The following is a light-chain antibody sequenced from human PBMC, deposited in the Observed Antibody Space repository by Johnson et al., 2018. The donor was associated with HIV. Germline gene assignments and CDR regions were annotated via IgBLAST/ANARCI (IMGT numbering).Light chain of an antibody. J-gene: IGLJ1*01. V-gene: IGLV1-51*02. Sequence: QFVLTQPPSVSAAPGQKVTISCSGSSSDMGNYAVSWYQQLPGTAPKLLIYENNKRPSGIPDRFSGSKSGTSATLGITGLKTGDEADYYCGTWDSSLSAGFYVFGTGTKVTVL. CDR3: GTWDSSLSAGFYV. CDR1: SSDMGNYA. CDR2: ENN.